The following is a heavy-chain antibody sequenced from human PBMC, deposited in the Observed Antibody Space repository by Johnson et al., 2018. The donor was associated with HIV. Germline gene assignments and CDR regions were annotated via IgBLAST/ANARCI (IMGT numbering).Heavy chain of an antibody. V-gene: IGHV3-30-3*01. CDR1: GFTFSSYA. J-gene: IGHJ3*02. Sequence: QVQLVESGGGVVQPGRSLRLSCAASGFTFSSYAMHWVRQAPGKGLEWVAVISYDGSNKYYADSVKGRFTISRDNSKNTLYLQMNSLRAEDTAVYYCARAAYVHCDILTGPPLEDAFDIWGQGTMVTVSS. D-gene: IGHD3-9*01. CDR2: ISYDGSNK. CDR3: ARAAYVHCDILTGPPLEDAFDI.